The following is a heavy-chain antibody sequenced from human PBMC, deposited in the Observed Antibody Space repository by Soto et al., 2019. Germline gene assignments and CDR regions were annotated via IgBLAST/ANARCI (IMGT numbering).Heavy chain of an antibody. CDR2: VSGSGGRT. CDR1: GFTFSSYA. V-gene: IGHV3-23*01. CDR3: AKDQVATYYFYGMDV. Sequence: GGSLRLSCAASGFTFSSYAMSWVRQAPGKGLEWVSGVSGSGGRTYYADSVKGRLTISRDNSKNTLSLQMNSLRAEDTAVYYCAKDQVATYYFYGMDVWGQGTTVTVSS. D-gene: IGHD5-12*01. J-gene: IGHJ6*02.